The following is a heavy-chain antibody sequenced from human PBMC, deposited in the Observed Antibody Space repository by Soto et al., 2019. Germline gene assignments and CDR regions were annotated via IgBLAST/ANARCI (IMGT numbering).Heavy chain of an antibody. V-gene: IGHV4-30-4*01. CDR3: AREYDSSGYYDLGRAFDI. J-gene: IGHJ3*02. CDR1: GGSISSGDYY. D-gene: IGHD3-22*01. CDR2: IYYSGST. Sequence: QVQLQESGPGLVKPSQTLSLTCTVSGGSISSGDYYWSWIRQPPGKGLEWIGYIYYSGSTYYNPSLKSRVTISVDTYKNQFSLKLSSVTAADTAVYYCAREYDSSGYYDLGRAFDIWGQGTMVTVSS.